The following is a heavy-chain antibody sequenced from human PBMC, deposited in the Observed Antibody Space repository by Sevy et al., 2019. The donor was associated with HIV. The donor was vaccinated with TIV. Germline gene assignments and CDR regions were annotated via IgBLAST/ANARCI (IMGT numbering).Heavy chain of an antibody. CDR2: IYSGGST. V-gene: IGHV3-53*01. D-gene: IGHD1-1*01. CDR3: AREISHDGPYYYGMDV. J-gene: IGHJ6*02. Sequence: GGSLRLSCAASGFTVSSNYMNWVRQAPGKGLEWVSVIYSGGSTYYADSVKGRFTISRDNSKNTLYLQMNSLRAEDTAVYYCAREISHDGPYYYGMDVWGQGTTVTVSS. CDR1: GFTVSSNY.